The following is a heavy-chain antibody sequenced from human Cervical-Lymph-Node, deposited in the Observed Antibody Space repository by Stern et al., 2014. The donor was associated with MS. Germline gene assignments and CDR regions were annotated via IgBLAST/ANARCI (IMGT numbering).Heavy chain of an antibody. Sequence: VQLVESGPEVKKPGASVKVSCKGSGYTFTNYFIHWVRQAPGQGLEWMGWINPNSGATNYALRFEGWVTMTRDMSISTAYMELGRLKSDDTAVYYCATGGLTYGSGSYYGMDVCGQGTTVTVS. J-gene: IGHJ6*02. V-gene: IGHV1-2*04. CDR1: GYTFTNYF. CDR2: INPNSGAT. D-gene: IGHD3-10*01. CDR3: ATGGLTYGSGSYYGMDV.